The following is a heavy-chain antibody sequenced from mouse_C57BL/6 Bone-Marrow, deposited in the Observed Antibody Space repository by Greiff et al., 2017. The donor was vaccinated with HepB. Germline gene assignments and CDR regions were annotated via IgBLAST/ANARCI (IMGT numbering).Heavy chain of an antibody. CDR3: ARKAGRAWFAY. Sequence: VQLQQSGAELARPGASVKMSCKASGYTFTSYTMHWVKQRPGQGLEWIGYINPSSGYTKYNQKFKDKATLTADKSSSPAYMQLSSLTSEDSAVYYCARKAGRAWFAYWGQGTLVTVSA. D-gene: IGHD3-1*01. V-gene: IGHV1-4*01. CDR1: GYTFTSYT. CDR2: INPSSGYT. J-gene: IGHJ3*01.